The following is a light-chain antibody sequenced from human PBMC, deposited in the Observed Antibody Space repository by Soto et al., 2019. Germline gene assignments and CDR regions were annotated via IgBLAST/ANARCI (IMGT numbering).Light chain of an antibody. J-gene: IGLJ1*01. V-gene: IGLV2-23*01. CDR2: EGS. Sequence: QSVLTQPASVSGSPGQSITISCTGTSSDVGSYNLVSWYQQHPGKAPKLMIYEGSKRPSGVSNRFSGSKSGNTASLTISGLQAEDEADYYCCSYAASSTFAFGTGTKGTVL. CDR1: SSDVGSYNL. CDR3: CSYAASSTFA.